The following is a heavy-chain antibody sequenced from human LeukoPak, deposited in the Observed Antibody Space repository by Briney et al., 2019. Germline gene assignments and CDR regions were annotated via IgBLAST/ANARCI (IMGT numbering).Heavy chain of an antibody. CDR1: GGSISSYY. CDR3: ARDQSGSYYQFDY. D-gene: IGHD3-10*01. CDR2: IYYSGST. J-gene: IGHJ4*02. Sequence: PSETLSLTCTVSGGSISSYYWSWNRQPPGKGLEWIGYIYYSGSTNYNPSLKSRVTISVDTSKNQFSLKLSSVTAADTAVYYCARDQSGSYYQFDYWGQGTLVTVSS. V-gene: IGHV4-59*01.